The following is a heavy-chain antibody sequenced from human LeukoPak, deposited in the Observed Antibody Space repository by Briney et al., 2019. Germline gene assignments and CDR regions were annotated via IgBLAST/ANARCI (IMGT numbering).Heavy chain of an antibody. CDR3: ARGGSGYDWGAY. CDR2: INGEGSST. CDR1: GFTLSTYW. J-gene: IGHJ4*02. D-gene: IGHD5-12*01. V-gene: IGHV3-74*01. Sequence: GESLKISCAASGFTLSTYWMHWVRQGPGKGLVWVSRINGEGSSTSYADSVKGRFTISRDNAKNTVYLQMNSLRAEDTAVYYCARGGSGYDWGAYWGQGTLVTVSS.